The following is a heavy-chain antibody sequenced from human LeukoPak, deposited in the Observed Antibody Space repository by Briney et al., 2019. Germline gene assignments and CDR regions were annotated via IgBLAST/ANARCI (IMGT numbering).Heavy chain of an antibody. CDR3: AKDLDGWELLPYYDY. Sequence: PGRSLRLSCAASGFTFSSYAMHWVRQAPGKGLEWVAVISYDGSNKYYADSVKGRFTISRDNSKNTLYLQMNSLRAEDTAVYYCAKDLDGWELLPYYDYWGQGTLVTVSS. V-gene: IGHV3-30-3*01. CDR2: ISYDGSNK. J-gene: IGHJ4*02. D-gene: IGHD1-26*01. CDR1: GFTFSSYA.